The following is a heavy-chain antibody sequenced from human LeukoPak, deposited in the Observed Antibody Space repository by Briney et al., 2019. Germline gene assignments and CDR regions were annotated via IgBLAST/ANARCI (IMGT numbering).Heavy chain of an antibody. CDR2: VKSKTDGGTT. CDR3: TTVLWFGELAHVKSQVSLYFDY. Sequence: GSLRLSCAASGFAFSNAWMSWVRQAPGEGLEWVGRVKSKTDGGTTDYATPVKGRFTISRDDSKNTLYLQMNSLKTEDTAVYYCTTVLWFGELAHVKSQVSLYFDYWGQGTLVTDSS. J-gene: IGHJ4*02. D-gene: IGHD3-10*01. CDR1: GFAFSNAW. V-gene: IGHV3-15*01.